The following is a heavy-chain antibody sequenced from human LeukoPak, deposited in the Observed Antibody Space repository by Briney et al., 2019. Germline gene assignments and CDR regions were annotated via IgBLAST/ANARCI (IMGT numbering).Heavy chain of an antibody. D-gene: IGHD4-11*01. J-gene: IGHJ3*02. CDR1: GGSISSYH. Sequence: SETLSLTCTVSGGSISSYHWSWIRQPPGKGLEWIGYIYYSGSTNYNPSLKSRVTISVDTSKNQFSLKLSSVTAADTAVYYCARGPTVTTYAFDIWGQGTMVTVSS. CDR2: IYYSGST. CDR3: ARGPTVTTYAFDI. V-gene: IGHV4-59*01.